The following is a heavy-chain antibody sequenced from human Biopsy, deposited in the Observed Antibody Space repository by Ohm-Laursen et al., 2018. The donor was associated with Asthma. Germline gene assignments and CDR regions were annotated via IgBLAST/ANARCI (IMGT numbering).Heavy chain of an antibody. Sequence: GASVKVSCNASGVALSGYTFEWVRQARGLGLEWIAWIVFASGATNCAQNFQDRLTVTRDMSAGSVSMELRGLSSTDTAVYYCAAGRTSLQGESLIWGQGTLVSVSS. J-gene: IGHJ4*01. V-gene: IGHV1-58*01. D-gene: IGHD2/OR15-2a*01. CDR1: GVALSGYT. CDR3: AAGRTSLQGESLI. CDR2: IVFASGAT.